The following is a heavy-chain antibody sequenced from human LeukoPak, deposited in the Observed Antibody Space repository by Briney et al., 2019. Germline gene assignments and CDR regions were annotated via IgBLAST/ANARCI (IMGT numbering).Heavy chain of an antibody. CDR3: ARAFTYEGSGTFYGMDV. J-gene: IGHJ6*02. CDR1: GFTFSSYS. D-gene: IGHD3-10*01. Sequence: GGSLRLSCAASGFTFSSYSMNWVRQAPGKGLEWVSSISSSSSYIYYADSVKGRFTISRDNAKTSLYLQMNSLRAEDTAVYYCARAFTYEGSGTFYGMDVWGQGTTVTVSS. V-gene: IGHV3-21*01. CDR2: ISSSSSYI.